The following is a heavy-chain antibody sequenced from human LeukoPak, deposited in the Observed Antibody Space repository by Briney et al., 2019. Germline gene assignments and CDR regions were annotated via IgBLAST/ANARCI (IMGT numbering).Heavy chain of an antibody. V-gene: IGHV2-70*18. J-gene: IGHJ4*02. CDR1: GGSISSYY. CDR3: AGTNYYGSGSFKF. Sequence: TLSLTCTVSGGSISSYYWSWIRQPPGKALEWLALIDWDDDKYYSTSLKTRLTISKDTSKSQVVLTMTNMDPVDTATYYCAGTNYYGSGSFKFWGQGTLVTVSS. D-gene: IGHD3-10*01. CDR2: IDWDDDK.